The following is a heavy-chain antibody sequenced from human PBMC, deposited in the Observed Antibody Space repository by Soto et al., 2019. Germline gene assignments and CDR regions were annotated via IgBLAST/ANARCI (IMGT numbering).Heavy chain of an antibody. D-gene: IGHD1-7*01. CDR1: GFTFSSYS. J-gene: IGHJ4*02. CDR3: ARAQLELSASNDY. CDR2: ISSSSSYI. V-gene: IGHV3-21*01. Sequence: GSLRLSCAASGFTFSSYSMNWVRQAPGKGLEWVSSISSSSSYIYYADSVKGRFTISRDNAKNSLYLQMNSLRAEDTAVYYCARAQLELSASNDYWGQGTLVTVSS.